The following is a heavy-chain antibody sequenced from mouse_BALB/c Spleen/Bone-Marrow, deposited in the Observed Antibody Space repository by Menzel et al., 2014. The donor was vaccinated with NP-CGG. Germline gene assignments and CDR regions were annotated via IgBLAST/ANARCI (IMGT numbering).Heavy chain of an antibody. D-gene: IGHD2-4*01. CDR1: GFTFSSYG. Sequence: EVMLVESGGGLVQPGGSLKLSCAASGFTFSSYGMSWVRQTPDKRLEMIATINVNGDTTYHPDSVKGRFTISRDNVKNTRYLQMSSLKSEDTAMYYCARGYDYSSWFAYWGQGLWSLSLQ. J-gene: IGHJ3*01. CDR2: INVNGDTT. V-gene: IGHV5-6-3*01. CDR3: ARGYDYSSWFAY.